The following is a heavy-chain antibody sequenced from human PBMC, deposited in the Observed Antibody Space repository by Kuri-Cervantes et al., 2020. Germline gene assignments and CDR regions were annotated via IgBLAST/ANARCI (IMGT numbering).Heavy chain of an antibody. D-gene: IGHD6-13*01. CDR2: ISAYNGNT. J-gene: IGHJ4*02. CDR1: GYTFTGYY. CDR3: AREIAAAGTLTFDY. Sequence: ASVKVSCKASGYTFTGYYMHWVRQAPGQGLEWMGWISAYNGNTNYAQKLQGRVTMTTDTSTSTAYMELRSLRSDDTAVYYCAREIAAAGTLTFDYWGQGTLVTVSS. V-gene: IGHV1-18*04.